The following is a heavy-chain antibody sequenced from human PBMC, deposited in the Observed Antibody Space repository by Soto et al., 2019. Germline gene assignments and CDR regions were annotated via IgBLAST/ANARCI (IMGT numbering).Heavy chain of an antibody. CDR3: ATYFNGWFDY. Sequence: QVQLQASGPGLVKPSQTLSLTCTVSGASISSGGYYWSWIRQHPGKGLEWIGYIYSSGYTYYNPSLKSRVAISVDTSQNQFSLKLTSVTAADTAVYYCATYFNGWFDYWGQGNLVTVSS. CDR2: IYSSGYT. J-gene: IGHJ4*02. D-gene: IGHD6-19*01. V-gene: IGHV4-31*03. CDR1: GASISSGGYY.